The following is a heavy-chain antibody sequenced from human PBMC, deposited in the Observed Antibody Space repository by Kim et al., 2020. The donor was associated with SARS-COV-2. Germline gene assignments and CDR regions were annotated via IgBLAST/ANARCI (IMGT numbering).Heavy chain of an antibody. Sequence: GESLKISCKGSGYRFTSYWIGWVRQMPGKGLEWMGIIYPGDSDTRYSPSFQGQVTISADKSISTAYLQWSSLKASDTAMYYCARVAVAGTYYYYGMDVWGQGTTVTVSS. J-gene: IGHJ6*02. CDR1: GYRFTSYW. CDR3: ARVAVAGTYYYYGMDV. CDR2: IYPGDSDT. D-gene: IGHD6-19*01. V-gene: IGHV5-51*01.